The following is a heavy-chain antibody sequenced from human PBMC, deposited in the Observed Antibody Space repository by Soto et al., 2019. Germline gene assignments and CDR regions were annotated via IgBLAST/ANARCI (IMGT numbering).Heavy chain of an antibody. V-gene: IGHV3-23*01. D-gene: IGHD1-20*01. CDR1: GFTFSSFV. CDR3: VRRAITATTNWGAFDV. J-gene: IGHJ3*01. CDR2: VSPGGDVS. Sequence: WGSLRLSCAASGFTFSSFVMNCFRQSPCKWLEWVSTVSPGGDVSHYTDSVKGRFTISRDNSRRTLHLQMDSLRAEDAAVYFCVRRAITATTNWGAFDVWGQGTVVTVSS.